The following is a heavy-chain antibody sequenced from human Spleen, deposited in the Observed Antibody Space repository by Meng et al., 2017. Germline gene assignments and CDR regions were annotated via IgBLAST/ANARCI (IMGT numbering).Heavy chain of an antibody. J-gene: IGHJ4*02. CDR2: INTGNGNT. D-gene: IGHD3-10*01. CDR3: ARGTPGRSYSDY. CDR1: GYTFSSYV. V-gene: IGHV1-3*04. Sequence: QVQLVPSGAEVKKPGASVKVSCKASGYTFSSYVMHWVRQAPGQRLEWMGWINTGNGNTKYSQKFQGRVTITRDTSASTGYMELSSLRSEDTAVYYCARGTPGRSYSDYWGPGTLVTVSS.